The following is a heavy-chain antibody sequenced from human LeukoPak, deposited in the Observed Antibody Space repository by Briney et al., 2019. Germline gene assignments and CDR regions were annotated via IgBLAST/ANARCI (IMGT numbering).Heavy chain of an antibody. CDR2: LVSNSSPT. D-gene: IGHD2-21*02. J-gene: IGHJ3*01. CDR3: AKYQVPYCTTDCYGAIDA. V-gene: IGHV3-48*01. Sequence: PGGSLRLSCESSGFTFSSYSMTWVRQAPAKRLQWISYLVSNSSPTHYADSVKCRFTISRDNAKNSLYLQMNTLTAEDTAAYYCAKYQVPYCTTDCYGAIDAWGQGTLVSASS. CDR1: GFTFSSYS.